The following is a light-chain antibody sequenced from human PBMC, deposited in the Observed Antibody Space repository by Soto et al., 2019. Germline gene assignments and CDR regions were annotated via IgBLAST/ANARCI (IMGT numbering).Light chain of an antibody. CDR1: QNIRTY. V-gene: IGKV1-39*01. CDR2: EAS. Sequence: DIQITQSPCALSASVVERVTITFLASQNIRTYVNWYQQKPGRAPKLLIFEASRLQSGVPSRFSGSGSGTAFTLTITSLQPEDFATYYCQQTYITLWTFGQGTKVDIK. J-gene: IGKJ1*01. CDR3: QQTYITLWT.